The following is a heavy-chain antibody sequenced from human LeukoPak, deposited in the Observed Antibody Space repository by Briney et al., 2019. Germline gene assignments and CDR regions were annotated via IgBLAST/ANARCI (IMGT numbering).Heavy chain of an antibody. CDR2: IFTSASTNYNPSLNY. D-gene: IGHD3-9*01. CDR3: ARDASALTGYYRYYYYYMDV. CDR1: GDSISSGSYY. Sequence: SETLSLTCTVSGDSISSGSYYWSWIRQPAGKGLEWIGRIFTSASTNYNPSLNYNYNPSLKSRVTISVDTSKNQFSLKLSSVTAADTAVYYCARDASALTGYYRYYYYYMDVWGKGTTVTISS. V-gene: IGHV4-61*02. J-gene: IGHJ6*03.